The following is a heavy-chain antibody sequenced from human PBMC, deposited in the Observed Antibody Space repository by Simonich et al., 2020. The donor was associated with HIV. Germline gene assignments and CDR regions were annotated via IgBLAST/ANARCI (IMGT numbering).Heavy chain of an antibody. V-gene: IGHV4-34*01. CDR1: GGSFSGYY. Sequence: QVQLQQWGAGLLKPSETLSLTCAVYGGSFSGYYWSWIRQPPGKGLGWFGEINHSGSTNYNPSLKSRVTISVDTSKNQFSLKLSSVTAADTAVYYCARGFYQRLYYFDYWGQGTLVTVSS. CDR3: ARGFYQRLYYFDY. D-gene: IGHD2-2*01. CDR2: INHSGST. J-gene: IGHJ4*02.